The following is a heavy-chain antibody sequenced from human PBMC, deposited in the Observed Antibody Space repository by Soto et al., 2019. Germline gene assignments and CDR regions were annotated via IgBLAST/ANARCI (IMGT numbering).Heavy chain of an antibody. CDR3: ARAEWYSSGWSPFDP. CDR1: GGSISSYY. CDR2: IYYSGST. V-gene: IGHV4-59*01. D-gene: IGHD6-19*01. Sequence: QVQLQESGPGLVKPSETLSLTCTVSGGSISSYYWSWIRQPPGKGLEWIGYIYYSGSTNYNPSLKSRVTISVDTSKHQFSLKLSSVTAADTAVYYCARAEWYSSGWSPFDPWGQGTLVTVSS. J-gene: IGHJ5*02.